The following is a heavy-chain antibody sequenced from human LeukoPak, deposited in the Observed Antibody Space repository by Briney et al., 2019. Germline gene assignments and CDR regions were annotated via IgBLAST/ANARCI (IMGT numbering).Heavy chain of an antibody. Sequence: SETLSLTCTVSGGSITRSIYYWCWIRQPPGQGPEWVGTISYSGRTYYSPSLKSRVTISIDSSKNDFSLRVTSVSAADTGVYYCARILAAPSYGSDFWGQGTMVTVSS. CDR3: ARILAAPSYGSDF. CDR2: ISYSGRT. CDR1: GGSITRSIYY. J-gene: IGHJ3*01. V-gene: IGHV4-39*02. D-gene: IGHD3-16*01.